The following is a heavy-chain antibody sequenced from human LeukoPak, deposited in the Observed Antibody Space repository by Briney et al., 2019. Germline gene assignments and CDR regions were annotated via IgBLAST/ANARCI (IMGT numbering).Heavy chain of an antibody. J-gene: IGHJ3*02. CDR1: GFIFSSYG. V-gene: IGHV3-33*01. Sequence: GRSLRLSCAASGFIFSSYGMHWVRQAPGKGLEWVALIWYDGSNKYYADSVKGRFTISRDNSKNTLYLQMNSLRAEDTAVYYCARDAPRAAFDIWGQGTMVTVSS. CDR2: IWYDGSNK. CDR3: ARDAPRAAFDI.